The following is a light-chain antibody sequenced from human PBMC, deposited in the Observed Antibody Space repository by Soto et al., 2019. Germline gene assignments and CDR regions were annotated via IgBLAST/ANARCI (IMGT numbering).Light chain of an antibody. J-gene: IGKJ1*01. V-gene: IGKV1-39*01. Sequence: DIQMTQSPSSLSASVGDRVTITCRASQSISTLLNWYQQKPGKAPKLLIYAASTLQSGVPSGFSGSGSGTDFALTISSLQPEDFATYFCQQSYTTPPSWTFGQGTKVEIK. CDR3: QQSYTTPPSWT. CDR2: AAS. CDR1: QSISTL.